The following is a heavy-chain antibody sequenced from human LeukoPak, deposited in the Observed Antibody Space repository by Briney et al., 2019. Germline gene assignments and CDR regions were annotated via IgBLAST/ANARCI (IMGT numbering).Heavy chain of an antibody. Sequence: SQTLSLTCAISGYSISSNIAAGHWIRLSPSRGLEWLGSTLCRSKWLIGYAPSGKVRITINQDTSKDQFSIELKSVTPEDTALYYCTRGPDALLHGRAFDFWGQGTMVTVSS. CDR2: TLCRSKWLI. J-gene: IGHJ3*01. CDR1: GYSISSNIAA. D-gene: IGHD1-14*01. V-gene: IGHV6-1*01. CDR3: TRGPDALLHGRAFDF.